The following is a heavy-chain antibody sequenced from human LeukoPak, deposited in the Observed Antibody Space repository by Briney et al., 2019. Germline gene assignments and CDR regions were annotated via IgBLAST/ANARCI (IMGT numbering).Heavy chain of an antibody. CDR2: ISGSGGST. CDR3: AKPAVEGRYYYYYMDV. J-gene: IGHJ6*03. D-gene: IGHD2-2*01. Sequence: GGSLRLSCAASGFTFRSYAMSWVRQAPGKGLEWVSAISGSGGSTYYADSVKGRFTISRDNSKNTLYLQMNSLRAEDTAVYYCAKPAVEGRYYYYYMDVWGKGTTVTVSS. V-gene: IGHV3-23*01. CDR1: GFTFRSYA.